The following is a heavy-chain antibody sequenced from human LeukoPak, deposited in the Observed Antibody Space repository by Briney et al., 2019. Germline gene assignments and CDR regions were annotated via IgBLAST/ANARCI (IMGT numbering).Heavy chain of an antibody. V-gene: IGHV3-23*01. CDR1: GFTFSSSA. Sequence: GGSLRLSCAASGFTFSSSAMSWVRQAPGKGLEWVSNISGSGSGGSTYYADSVKGRFTISRDNSKNTLYLQMNSLRAEDTAVYYCARGSRGNFDYWGQGTLVTVSS. CDR3: ARGSRGNFDY. D-gene: IGHD4-23*01. J-gene: IGHJ4*02. CDR2: ISGSGSGGST.